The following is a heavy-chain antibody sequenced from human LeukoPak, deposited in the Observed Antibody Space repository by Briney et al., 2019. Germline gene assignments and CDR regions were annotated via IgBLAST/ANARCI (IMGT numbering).Heavy chain of an antibody. CDR1: GFTFSNYG. J-gene: IGHJ4*02. D-gene: IGHD5-18*01. CDR3: AKDHSQNFDY. V-gene: IGHV3-30*02. Sequence: PGGSLGLSCAASGFTFSNYGMHWVRQAPGKGLEWVAFLRRDGSGKYYADSVKGRFTISRDNSKTTVYLQMNSLRPEDTAVYYCAKDHSQNFDYWGQGTLVTVSS. CDR2: LRRDGSGK.